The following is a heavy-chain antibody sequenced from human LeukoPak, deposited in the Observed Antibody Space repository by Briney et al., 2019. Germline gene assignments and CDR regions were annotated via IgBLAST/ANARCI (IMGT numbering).Heavy chain of an antibody. CDR1: GGSINSYY. V-gene: IGHV4-59*08. CDR2: ISYSGST. J-gene: IGHJ4*02. D-gene: IGHD2-15*01. Sequence: SETLSLACTVSGGSINSYYWSWIRQPPGKGLEWIGYISYSGSTNYNPSLKSRVTISVDTSKNQFSLKLSSVTAADTAVYYCARHARYCTGGSCYPPYFDYWGQGTLVTVSS. CDR3: ARHARYCTGGSCYPPYFDY.